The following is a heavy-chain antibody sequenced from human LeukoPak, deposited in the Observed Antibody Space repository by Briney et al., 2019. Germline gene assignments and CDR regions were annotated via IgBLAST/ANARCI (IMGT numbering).Heavy chain of an antibody. D-gene: IGHD5-24*01. CDR1: GFALSTSRVR. CDR3: AHTRRDGAQPFDY. J-gene: IGHJ4*02. CDR2: TSWADDK. V-gene: IGHV2-5*02. Sequence: SGPTPVKPIQTLTLTCTFSGFALSTSRVRVSWISQPPGKALEWLALTSWADDKRYSPSLKSRLTITKDTSNNQVVLTMTNMDPVDTATYYCAHTRRDGAQPFDYWGQGTLVTVSS.